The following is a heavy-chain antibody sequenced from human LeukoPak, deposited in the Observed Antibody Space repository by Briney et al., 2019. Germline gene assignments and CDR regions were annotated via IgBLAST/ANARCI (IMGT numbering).Heavy chain of an antibody. CDR1: GFTFGDYS. V-gene: IGHV3-49*04. Sequence: GGSLRLSCTASGFTFGDYSMNWVRQAPGKGLEWVGFIRSKAYGGTTEYAASVKGRFTISRDDSKSIAYLQMNGLQTEDTALYYCTRADGDYDHRFFDYWGQGTLVTVSS. D-gene: IGHD4-17*01. CDR2: IRSKAYGGTT. CDR3: TRADGDYDHRFFDY. J-gene: IGHJ4*02.